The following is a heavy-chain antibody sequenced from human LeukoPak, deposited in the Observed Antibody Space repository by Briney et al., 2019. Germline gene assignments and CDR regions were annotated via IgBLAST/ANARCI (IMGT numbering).Heavy chain of an antibody. D-gene: IGHD2/OR15-2a*01. CDR2: ISDIGSI. V-gene: IGHV4-59*08. J-gene: IGHJ4*02. CDR3: AGHHPRNTVDF. CDR1: GGSISSYY. Sequence: SETLSLTRTVPGGSISSYYWSWIRQPPGKGLEWIAYISDIGSINYNPSLKSRVTISLDTSKNQFSLKLSSVTAADTAVYYCAGHHPRNTVDFWGQGTLVTVSS.